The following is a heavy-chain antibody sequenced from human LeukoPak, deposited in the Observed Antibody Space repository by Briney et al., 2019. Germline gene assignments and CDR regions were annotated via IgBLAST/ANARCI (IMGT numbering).Heavy chain of an antibody. D-gene: IGHD3-9*01. V-gene: IGHV1-2*02. CDR2: INPNSGGT. Sequence: ASVKVSCKASGYTFTGYYMHWVRQAPGQGLEWMGWINPNSGGTNYAQKFQGRVTMTRDTSISTAYVELSRLRSDDTAVYYCARDPARLTAFDYWGQGTLVTVSS. CDR3: ARDPARLTAFDY. CDR1: GYTFTGYY. J-gene: IGHJ4*02.